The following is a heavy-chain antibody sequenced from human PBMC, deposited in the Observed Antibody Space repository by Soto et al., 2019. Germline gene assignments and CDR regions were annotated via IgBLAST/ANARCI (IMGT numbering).Heavy chain of an antibody. Sequence: QLQLQESGPGLVKPSETLSLTCTVSGGSITSSSYYWGWIRQPPGKGLEWIGSVYYSGSTYYNPSLKSRVTVSVDTSKNQFSLKLSSVTAADTAVYYCARLLYDRSGYYYFDYWGQGTLVTVSS. V-gene: IGHV4-39*01. CDR2: VYYSGST. CDR1: GGSITSSSYY. D-gene: IGHD3-22*01. CDR3: ARLLYDRSGYYYFDY. J-gene: IGHJ4*02.